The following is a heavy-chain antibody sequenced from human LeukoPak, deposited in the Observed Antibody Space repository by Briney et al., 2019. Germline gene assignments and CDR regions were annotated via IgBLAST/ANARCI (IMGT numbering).Heavy chain of an antibody. J-gene: IGHJ4*02. CDR3: AKPYYYDGSGYYHPFDY. V-gene: IGHV3-33*06. Sequence: GGSLRLSCAASGFIFSSYGMHWVRQAPGKGLEWAAVIWYDGNNKYYADSVKGRFTISRDNSKNTLYLQMNSLRAEDTAVYYCAKPYYYDGSGYYHPFDYWGQGTPVTVSS. D-gene: IGHD3-22*01. CDR2: IWYDGNNK. CDR1: GFIFSSYG.